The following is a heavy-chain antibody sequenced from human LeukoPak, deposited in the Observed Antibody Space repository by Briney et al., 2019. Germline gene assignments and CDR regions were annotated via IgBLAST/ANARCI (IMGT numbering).Heavy chain of an antibody. J-gene: IGHJ4*02. D-gene: IGHD3/OR15-3a*01. Sequence: PSETLSLTCTVSGGSINKYYWSWIRQPPGKGLEWIGEINHSGSTNYNPSLKSRVTISVDTSKNQFSLKLSSVTAADTAVYYCARVWDWNLYYFDYWGQGTLVTVSS. V-gene: IGHV4-34*01. CDR3: ARVWDWNLYYFDY. CDR2: INHSGST. CDR1: GGSINKYY.